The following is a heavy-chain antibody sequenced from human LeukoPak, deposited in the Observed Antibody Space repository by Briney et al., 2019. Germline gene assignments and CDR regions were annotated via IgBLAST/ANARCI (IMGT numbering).Heavy chain of an antibody. CDR1: GGSFSGYY. Sequence: PSETLSLPCAVYGGSFSGYYWSWIRQPPGKGLEWIGEINHSGSTNYNPSLKSRVTISVDTSKNQFSLKLSSVTAADTAVYYCASRSVAYYFDYWGQGTLVTVSS. J-gene: IGHJ4*02. CDR3: ASRSVAYYFDY. CDR2: INHSGST. V-gene: IGHV4-34*01. D-gene: IGHD5-12*01.